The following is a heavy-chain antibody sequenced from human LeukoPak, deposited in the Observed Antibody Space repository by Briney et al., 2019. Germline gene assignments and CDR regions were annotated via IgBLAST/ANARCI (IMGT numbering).Heavy chain of an antibody. CDR2: ISYDGSNK. Sequence: GGSLRLSCAASGFTFSSYGMHWVRQAPGKGLEWVAVISYDGSNKYYADSVKGRFTISRDNSKNTLYLQMNSLRAEDTAVYYCARYPLLRGYYGMDVWGQGTTVTVSS. CDR3: ARYPLLRGYYGMDV. V-gene: IGHV3-30*03. CDR1: GFTFSSYG. D-gene: IGHD2-2*01. J-gene: IGHJ6*02.